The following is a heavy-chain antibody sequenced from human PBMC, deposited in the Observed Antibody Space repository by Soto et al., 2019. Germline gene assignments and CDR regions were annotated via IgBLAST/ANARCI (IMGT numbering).Heavy chain of an antibody. D-gene: IGHD3-3*01. J-gene: IGHJ6*02. CDR1: GYTFTSYY. Sequence: QVQLVQSGAEVKKPGASVKVSCKASGYTFTSYYMHWVRQAPGQGLEWMGIINPSGGSTSYAQKFHGRVTMTRDTSTNTVYMELRSLRSEDTAVYYCARGATIFGVVINYYYYGMDVWGQGTTVTVSS. CDR3: ARGATIFGVVINYYYYGMDV. V-gene: IGHV1-46*01. CDR2: INPSGGST.